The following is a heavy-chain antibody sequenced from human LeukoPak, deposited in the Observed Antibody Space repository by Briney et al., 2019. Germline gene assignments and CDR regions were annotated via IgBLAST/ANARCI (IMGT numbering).Heavy chain of an antibody. J-gene: IGHJ4*02. CDR1: GFTFSSYN. D-gene: IGHD3-9*01. Sequence: GGSLRLSCAASGFTFSSYNMNWVRQAPGKGLEWVSYISSSSSTIYYADSVKGRFTISRDNAKNTLYLQMNSLRAEDTAVYYCARVGAVREYYDILTGYYFDYWGQGTLVTVSS. CDR2: ISSSSSTI. V-gene: IGHV3-48*04. CDR3: ARVGAVREYYDILTGYYFDY.